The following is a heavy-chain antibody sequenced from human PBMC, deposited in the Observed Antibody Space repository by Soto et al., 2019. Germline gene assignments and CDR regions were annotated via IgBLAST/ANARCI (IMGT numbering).Heavy chain of an antibody. D-gene: IGHD5-18*01. CDR1: GGTFSSYT. J-gene: IGHJ4*02. CDR2: IIPILGIA. Sequence: ASVKVSCKASGGTFSSYTISWVRQAPGQGLEWMGRIIPILGIANYAQKFQGRVTITADKSTSTAYMELSSLRSEDTAVYYCARDGYSYGYDYNEPGYYFDYWGQGTLVTVSS. V-gene: IGHV1-69*04. CDR3: ARDGYSYGYDYNEPGYYFDY.